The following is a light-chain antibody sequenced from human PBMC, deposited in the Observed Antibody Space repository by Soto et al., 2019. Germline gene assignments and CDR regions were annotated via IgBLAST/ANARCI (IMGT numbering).Light chain of an antibody. J-gene: IGKJ1*01. CDR2: AAS. CDR3: QHSFSASWT. V-gene: IGKV1-39*01. Sequence: DIQMTQSPASLSAAIGDRGIITCRASQSISNYLNWYQHKPGRAPKFLSYAASSLQSGVPSRFSGSGSGTDFTLTFSSLQREDFGTYFCQHSFSASWTFGQGTKVE. CDR1: QSISNY.